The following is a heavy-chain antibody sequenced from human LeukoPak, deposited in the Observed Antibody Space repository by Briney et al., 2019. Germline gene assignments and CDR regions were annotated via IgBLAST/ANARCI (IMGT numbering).Heavy chain of an antibody. Sequence: PGGSLRLSCAASGFTFRNYWLTWVRQAPGQGLEWVANIKQDGNEKHYVDSVKGRFTISRDNAKNSLYLQMNSLRADDTAVYYCARDRQIAYWGQGTLVTVSS. CDR2: IKQDGNEK. CDR3: ARDRQIAY. J-gene: IGHJ4*02. V-gene: IGHV3-7*01. CDR1: GFTFRNYW.